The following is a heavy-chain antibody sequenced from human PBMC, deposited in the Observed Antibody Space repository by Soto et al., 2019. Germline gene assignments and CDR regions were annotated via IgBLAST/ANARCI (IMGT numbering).Heavy chain of an antibody. CDR3: ARSYGSKLYYYGMDV. Sequence: EVQLVESGGGLVQPGRSLRLSCAASGFTFDDYAMHWVRQAPGKGLEWVSGISWNSGSIGYADSVKGRFTMSRDNAKNSLYLQMNSLRAEDTAVYYCARSYGSKLYYYGMDVWGQGTTVTVSS. V-gene: IGHV3-9*01. CDR1: GFTFDDYA. CDR2: ISWNSGSI. D-gene: IGHD3-10*01. J-gene: IGHJ6*02.